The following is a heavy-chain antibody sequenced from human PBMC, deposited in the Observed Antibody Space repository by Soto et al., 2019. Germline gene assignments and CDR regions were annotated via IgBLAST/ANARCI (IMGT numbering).Heavy chain of an antibody. CDR2: ISGSGGGT. D-gene: IGHD3-22*01. CDR3: AKSQGSSGYPYYFDF. Sequence: GGPLRLSCAASGFTFRNYAMSWVRQAPGAGLEWVSAISGSGGGTFYADSVKGRFTIFRDNSKNTLYLQMHSLRAEDTAVYYCAKSQGSSGYPYYFDFWGQGTPVTVSS. J-gene: IGHJ4*02. CDR1: GFTFRNYA. V-gene: IGHV3-23*01.